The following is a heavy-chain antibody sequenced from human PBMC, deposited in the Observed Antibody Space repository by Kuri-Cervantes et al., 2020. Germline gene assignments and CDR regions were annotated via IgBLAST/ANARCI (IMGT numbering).Heavy chain of an antibody. Sequence: GGSLRLSCAASGFTFSSYAMHWVHQAPGKGLEWVAVISYDGSNKYYADSVKGRFTISRDNSKNTLYLQMNSLRAEDTAVYYCARGDQGDFDYWGQGTLVTVSS. CDR2: ISYDGSNK. CDR1: GFTFSSYA. J-gene: IGHJ4*02. CDR3: ARGDQGDFDY. V-gene: IGHV3-30-3*01.